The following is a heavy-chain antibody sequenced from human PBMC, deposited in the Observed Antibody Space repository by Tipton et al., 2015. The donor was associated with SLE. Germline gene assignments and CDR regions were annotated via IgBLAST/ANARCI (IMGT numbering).Heavy chain of an antibody. D-gene: IGHD3-22*01. CDR2: INYSGST. Sequence: LRLSCTVSGGSMSTYYWNWIRQPPGKGLEWIGEINYSGSTNYNPSLKSRVTISIGTSKNQLSLKLSSVTAADTAVYYCARGVAYYYDSGAFDIWGQGTMVTVSS. CDR3: ARGVAYYYDSGAFDI. CDR1: GGSMSTYY. J-gene: IGHJ3*02. V-gene: IGHV4-59*12.